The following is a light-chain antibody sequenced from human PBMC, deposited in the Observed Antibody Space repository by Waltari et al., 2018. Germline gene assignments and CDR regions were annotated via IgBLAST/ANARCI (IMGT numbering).Light chain of an antibody. J-gene: IGKJ4*01. CDR1: QSLLHRNGNTY. V-gene: IGKV2-29*02. Sequence: DIVMTQTPLSLSVTPGEPASISCRSSQSLLHRNGNTYLYWYLQKPGQPPRLLIYRVSNRFSGVPDRFSGSGLGTDFTLKISRVEAEDVGVYYCMHALQTPLTFGGGTKLEIK. CDR3: MHALQTPLT. CDR2: RVS.